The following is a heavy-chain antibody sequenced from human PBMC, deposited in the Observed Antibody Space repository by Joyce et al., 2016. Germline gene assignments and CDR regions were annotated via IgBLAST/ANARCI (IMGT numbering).Heavy chain of an antibody. CDR1: GGSIDDSSSY. CDR2: VHRRGTS. J-gene: IGHJ4*02. V-gene: IGHV4-39*01. CDR3: ARQAVTGPEIDF. D-gene: IGHD6-19*01. Sequence: QLQLKESGPGLVKPSETLSLTCTVSGGSIDDSSSYWGWIRQAPGKVLELIGTVHRRGTSYYSPSLKSRVTVSTELSKNQFSLRLTSVNAADTAIYYCARQAVTGPEIDFWGQGTLVTVS.